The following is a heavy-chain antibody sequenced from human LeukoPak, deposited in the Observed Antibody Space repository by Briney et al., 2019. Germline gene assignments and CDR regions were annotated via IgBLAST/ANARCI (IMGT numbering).Heavy chain of an antibody. CDR1: GDTFTSYG. D-gene: IGHD3-10*01. V-gene: IGHV1-18*01. CDR3: ARDLVVRGLRPHWFDP. J-gene: IGHJ5*02. Sequence: ASVKVSCKASGDTFTSYGISWVRQAPGQGLEWMGWISAYNGNTNYAQKLQGRVTMTTDTSTSTAYMELRSLRSDDTAVYYCARDLVVRGLRPHWFDPWGQGTLVTVSS. CDR2: ISAYNGNT.